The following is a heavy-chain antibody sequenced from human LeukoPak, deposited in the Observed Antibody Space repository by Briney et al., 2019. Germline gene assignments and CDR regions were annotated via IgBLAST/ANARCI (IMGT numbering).Heavy chain of an antibody. CDR2: INANSGGT. CDR3: ARGSGYCSSTTCYYFDY. J-gene: IGHJ4*02. V-gene: IGHV1-2*02. D-gene: IGHD2-2*01. CDR1: GYTFTGYY. Sequence: ASVKVSCKASGYTFTGYYMHWLRQAPGQGFEWMGWINANSGGTKYAQKFQGRVTMTRDTSISTAYMEVTSLRSDDTAMYYCARGSGYCSSTTCYYFDYWGQGTLVTVSS.